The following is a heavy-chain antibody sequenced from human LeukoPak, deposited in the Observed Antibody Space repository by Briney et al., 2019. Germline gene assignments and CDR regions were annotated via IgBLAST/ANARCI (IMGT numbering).Heavy chain of an antibody. V-gene: IGHV4-34*01. Sequence: SETLSLTCAVYGGSFSGYYWSWIRQPPGKGPEWIGEINHSGSTNYNPSLKSRVTISVDTSKNQFSLKLSSVTAADTAMYYCARLSAGCSSSTSCALVAQEAVSYYFDYWGQGTLVTVSS. CDR1: GGSFSGYY. D-gene: IGHD2-2*01. CDR2: INHSGST. CDR3: ARLSAGCSSSTSCALVAQEAVSYYFDY. J-gene: IGHJ4*02.